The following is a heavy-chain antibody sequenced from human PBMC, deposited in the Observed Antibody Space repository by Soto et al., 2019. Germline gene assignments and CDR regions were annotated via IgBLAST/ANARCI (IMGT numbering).Heavy chain of an antibody. CDR2: ISYDGSNK. V-gene: IGHV3-30-3*01. CDR3: ARAGRLERPVFDY. D-gene: IGHD1-1*01. Sequence: PGGSLRLSCAASGFTFSSYAMHWVRQAPGKGLEWVAVISYDGSNKYYADSVKGRFTISRDNSKNTLYLQMNSLRAEDTAVYYCARAGRLERPVFDYWGQGTLVTVS. CDR1: GFTFSSYA. J-gene: IGHJ4*02.